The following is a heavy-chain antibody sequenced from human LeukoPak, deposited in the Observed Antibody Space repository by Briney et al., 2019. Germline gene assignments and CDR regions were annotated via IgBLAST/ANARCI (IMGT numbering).Heavy chain of an antibody. CDR2: MQSGGST. J-gene: IGHJ2*01. Sequence: PGGSLGLSCAASGITVSSKYMSWVRQAPGKGLEWVSVMQSGGSTYYADSVKGRFTISRDNSKNTLYLQMNSLRVEDTAVYYRARDGGAGWYFDLWGRGTLVTVSS. V-gene: IGHV3-53*01. D-gene: IGHD3-16*01. CDR3: ARDGGAGWYFDL. CDR1: GITVSSKY.